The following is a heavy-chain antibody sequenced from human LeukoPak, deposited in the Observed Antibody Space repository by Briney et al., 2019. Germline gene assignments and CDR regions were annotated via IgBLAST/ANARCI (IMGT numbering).Heavy chain of an antibody. CDR3: ARDLSNYDFWSGYSNYFDY. Sequence: ASVKVSCKASGYTFTSYYMHWVRQAPGQGLEWMGIINPSGGSTSYAQKFQGRVTMTRDTSTSTVYMELSSLGSEDTAVYYCARDLSNYDFWSGYSNYFDYWGQGTLVTVSS. CDR1: GYTFTSYY. CDR2: INPSGGST. J-gene: IGHJ4*02. V-gene: IGHV1-46*01. D-gene: IGHD3-3*01.